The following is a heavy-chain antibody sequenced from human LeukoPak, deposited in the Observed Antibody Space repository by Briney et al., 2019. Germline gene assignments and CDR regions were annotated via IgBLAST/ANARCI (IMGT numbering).Heavy chain of an antibody. CDR1: GGSMSSSSYY. V-gene: IGHV4-39*01. CDR2: IYYNGNT. CDR3: ARLGGSGWYPEYFQH. J-gene: IGHJ1*01. Sequence: PSETLSLTCTVSGGSMSSSSYYWGWIRQPPGKGLEYIGSIYYNGNTYYNPSLKSRVTISADTSKKQFSPNLSSVTAADTAVYYCARLGGSGWYPEYFQHWGQGTLVTVSS. D-gene: IGHD6-19*01.